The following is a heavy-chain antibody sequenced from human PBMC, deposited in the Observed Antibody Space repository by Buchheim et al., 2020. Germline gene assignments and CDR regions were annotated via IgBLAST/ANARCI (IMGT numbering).Heavy chain of an antibody. V-gene: IGHV3-30*18. CDR2: ISYDGSNK. CDR1: GFAFNTHA. Sequence: QVQLVESGGGVVQPGESLRLSCAASGFAFNTHAMHWVRQAPGKGLEWVAVISYDGSNKYYADSVKGRFTISRDNSKNTLYLQMNSLRAEDTAVYYCAKDLGNRDGYNFDYWGQGTL. CDR3: AKDLGNRDGYNFDY. J-gene: IGHJ4*02. D-gene: IGHD5-24*01.